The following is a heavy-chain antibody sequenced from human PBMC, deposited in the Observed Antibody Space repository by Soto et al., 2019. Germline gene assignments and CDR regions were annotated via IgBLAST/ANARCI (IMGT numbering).Heavy chain of an antibody. CDR2: INPKSGGT. V-gene: IGHV1-2*02. CDR3: ARDRELYSSGWYGWWYFDL. J-gene: IGHJ2*01. CDR1: GYTFTGYY. D-gene: IGHD6-19*01. Sequence: QVQLVQSGAEVKKPGASVKVSCKASGYTFTGYYMHWVRQAPGQGLEWMGWINPKSGGTNHAQKFQGRVTMTRDTSISTVYMELSRLRSDDTAVYYCARDRELYSSGWYGWWYFDLWGRGTLVTVSS.